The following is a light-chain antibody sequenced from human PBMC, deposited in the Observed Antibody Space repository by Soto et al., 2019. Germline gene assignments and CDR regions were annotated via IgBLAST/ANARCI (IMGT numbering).Light chain of an antibody. CDR2: DTT. CDR3: LLSYETGRV. J-gene: IGLJ2*01. CDR1: TGAVTTGHY. Sequence: QSVVTQEPSLTVSPGGTVTLTCGSSTGAVTTGHYPYWFQQKPGQVPRILIHDTTNTHSWTPARFSGSLVGGKAALSLSGAQPEDEADYYCLLSYETGRVFGGGTKLTVL. V-gene: IGLV7-46*01.